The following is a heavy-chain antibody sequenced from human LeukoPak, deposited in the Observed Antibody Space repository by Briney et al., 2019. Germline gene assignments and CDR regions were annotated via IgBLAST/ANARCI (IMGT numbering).Heavy chain of an antibody. CDR3: ARGPMITFGGVIVTPFDY. CDR1: GGSISSYY. J-gene: IGHJ4*02. Sequence: SETLSLTCTVSGGSISSYYWRWIRQPPGKGLEWIGYIYYSGSTNYNHSRKSRVTISLDTSKNQFSLKLSPVTAADTAVYYCARGPMITFGGVIVTPFDYWGQGTLVTVSS. D-gene: IGHD3-16*02. CDR2: IYYSGST. V-gene: IGHV4-59*01.